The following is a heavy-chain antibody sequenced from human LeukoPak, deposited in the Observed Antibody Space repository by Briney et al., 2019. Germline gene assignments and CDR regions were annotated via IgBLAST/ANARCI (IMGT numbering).Heavy chain of an antibody. CDR3: ARGAHIAATAGGWFDP. J-gene: IGHJ5*02. V-gene: IGHV1-2*02. CDR1: GYTFSDYY. CDR2: INPKSGVT. D-gene: IGHD2-15*01. Sequence: ASVKVSCKASGYTFSDYYIHWVRQAPGQGLEWMGWINPKSGVTNYALKFQGRVTMTRDTSINTAYMELTRLRSDDTAVFYCARGAHIAATAGGWFDPWGQGTLVTVSS.